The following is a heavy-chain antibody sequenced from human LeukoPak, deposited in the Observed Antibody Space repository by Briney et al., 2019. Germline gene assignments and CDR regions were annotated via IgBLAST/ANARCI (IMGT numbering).Heavy chain of an antibody. CDR1: GGSISNYY. J-gene: IGHJ1*01. CDR2: IFYTGTT. Sequence: PSETLSLTCTVSGGSISNYYWSWIRQPPGKGLEWIGYIFYTGTTNYNFSLKSRLTISVDTSKNQFSLRLTSVTAADTAVYYCARDQGEGFWSGYYIGYFQHWGQGTLVTVSS. CDR3: ARDQGEGFWSGYYIGYFQH. D-gene: IGHD3-3*01. V-gene: IGHV4-59*01.